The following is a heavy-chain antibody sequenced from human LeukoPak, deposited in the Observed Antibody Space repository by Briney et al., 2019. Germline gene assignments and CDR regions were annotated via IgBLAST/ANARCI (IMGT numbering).Heavy chain of an antibody. CDR1: GFTFGDYA. D-gene: IGHD3-3*01. J-gene: IGHJ3*02. V-gene: IGHV3-49*04. CDR3: TRERARVHTYYHFWSGSTFDAFDI. CDR2: IRSKAYGGTT. Sequence: GGSLRLSCTASGFTFGDYAMSWVRQAPGKGLEWVGFIRSKAYGGTTEYAASVKGRFTISRDDSKSIAYLQMNSLKTEDTAVYYCTRERARVHTYYHFWSGSTFDAFDIWGQGTMVTVSS.